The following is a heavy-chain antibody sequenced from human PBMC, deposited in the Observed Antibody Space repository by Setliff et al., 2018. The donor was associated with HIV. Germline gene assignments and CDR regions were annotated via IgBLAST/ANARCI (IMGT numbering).Heavy chain of an antibody. D-gene: IGHD3-10*01. Sequence: SETLSLTCAVYGGSFNGYYWSWIRQPPGKGLEWIGEVNHSGSTNYNPSLKSRVTISLDTSKNQFSLNLHSVTAADTAVFYCARERRFFTSGSYATWLDPWGQGTLVTVSS. CDR1: GGSFNGYY. CDR2: VNHSGST. J-gene: IGHJ5*02. V-gene: IGHV4-34*01. CDR3: ARERRFFTSGSYATWLDP.